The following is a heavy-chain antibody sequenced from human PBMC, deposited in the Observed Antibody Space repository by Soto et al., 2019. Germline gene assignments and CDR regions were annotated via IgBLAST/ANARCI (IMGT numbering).Heavy chain of an antibody. CDR2: ISYDGSNK. D-gene: IGHD5-12*01. J-gene: IGHJ4*02. CDR1: GFTFSSYA. CDR3: ARSIHSGYDGDRKIDY. V-gene: IGHV3-30-3*01. Sequence: GGSLRLSCAASGFTFSSYAMHWVRQAPGKGLEWVAVISYDGSNKYYADSVKGRFTISRDNSKNTLYLQMNSLRAEDTAVYYCARSIHSGYDGDRKIDYWGQGTLVTVSS.